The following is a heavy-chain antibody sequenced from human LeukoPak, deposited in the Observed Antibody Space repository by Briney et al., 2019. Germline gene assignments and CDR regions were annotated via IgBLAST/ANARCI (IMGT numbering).Heavy chain of an antibody. CDR2: VDPEFDAT. J-gene: IGHJ4*02. D-gene: IGHD2-2*01. CDR3: ATIGDQRVLLY. CDR1: GYIFTDYY. V-gene: IGHV1-69-2*01. Sequence: ASVKVSCKASGYIFTDYYMHWVRQTPGKGLQWLGRVDPEFDATIYGEDFQGRVTMRTDTSTDTAYMELSGLTSEDTGVYYCATIGDQRVLLYWGQGTLVTVSS.